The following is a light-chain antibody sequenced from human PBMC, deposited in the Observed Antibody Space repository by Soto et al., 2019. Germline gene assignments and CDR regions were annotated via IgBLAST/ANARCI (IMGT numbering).Light chain of an antibody. CDR1: SSDVGGYNY. Sequence: QSVLTQPASVSGSPGQSITISCTGTSSDVGGYNYVSWYQQHPGKAPKLMIYDVSNRPSGVSSRFSGSKSGNTASLTISGLQAEDEADYYCSSYTSSSPLGYVFGTGTKVTVL. V-gene: IGLV2-14*01. CDR3: SSYTSSSPLGYV. J-gene: IGLJ1*01. CDR2: DVS.